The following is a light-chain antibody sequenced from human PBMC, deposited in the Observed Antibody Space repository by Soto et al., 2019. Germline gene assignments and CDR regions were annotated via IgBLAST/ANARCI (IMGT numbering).Light chain of an antibody. V-gene: IGKV1-5*03. J-gene: IGKJ5*01. CDR2: KAS. Sequence: DIQMTQSPSTLSASVGDRVTITCRASQTISTWLAWYQQKAGKAPKVLIYKASSLQIGVPSRFSGSGSGTEFTLTITSLQSEDFAVYCCQQYNNWPPITFGQGTRLEIK. CDR1: QTISTW. CDR3: QQYNNWPPIT.